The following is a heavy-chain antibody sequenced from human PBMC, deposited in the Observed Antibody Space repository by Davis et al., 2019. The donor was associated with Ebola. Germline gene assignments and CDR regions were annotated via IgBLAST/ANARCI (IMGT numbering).Heavy chain of an antibody. CDR1: GFSLSTSGVG. CDR3: AHSNYVVVIAGLAFDI. CDR2: IYWDDDK. J-gene: IGHJ3*02. V-gene: IGHV2-5*02. Sequence: SGPTLVKPTQTLTLTCTFSGFSLSTSGVGVGWIRQPPGKALEWLALIYWDDDKRYSPSLKSRLTITKDTSKNQVVLTMTNMDPVDTATYYCAHSNYVVVIAGLAFDIWGQGTMVTVSS. D-gene: IGHD2-21*01.